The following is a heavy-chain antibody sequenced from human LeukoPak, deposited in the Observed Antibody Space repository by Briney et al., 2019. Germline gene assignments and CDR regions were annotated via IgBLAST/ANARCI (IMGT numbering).Heavy chain of an antibody. V-gene: IGHV3-7*01. Sequence: GGSLRLSCAASGFTFSPYAMSWVRQAPGKGLEWVANIKQDGSEKYYVDSVKGRFTFSRDNSKNTLYLQMNSLTVEDTAVYYCARSQSSSLIDYWGQGTLVTVSS. CDR3: ARSQSSSLIDY. D-gene: IGHD6-13*01. J-gene: IGHJ4*02. CDR1: GFTFSPYA. CDR2: IKQDGSEK.